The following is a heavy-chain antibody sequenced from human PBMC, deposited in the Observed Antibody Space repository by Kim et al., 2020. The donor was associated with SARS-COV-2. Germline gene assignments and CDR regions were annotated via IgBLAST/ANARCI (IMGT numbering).Heavy chain of an antibody. CDR2: INHSGST. Sequence: SETLSLTCAVYGGSFSGYYWSWIRQPPGKGLEWIGEINHSGSTNYNPSLKSRVTISVDTSKNQFSLKLSSVTAADTAVYYCARGRSSGITGTTFYYYYY. J-gene: IGHJ6*01. V-gene: IGHV4-34*01. CDR3: ARGRSSGITGTTFYYYYY. D-gene: IGHD1-7*01. CDR1: GGSFSGYY.